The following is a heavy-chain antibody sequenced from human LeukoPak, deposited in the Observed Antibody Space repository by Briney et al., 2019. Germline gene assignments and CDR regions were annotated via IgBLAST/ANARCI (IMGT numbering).Heavy chain of an antibody. V-gene: IGHV3-66*01. CDR3: ARDGGYAYDGYGMDV. J-gene: IGHJ6*02. CDR2: IYSGGRT. Sequence: PGGSLRLSCAASGFTVSSNYMSWVRQAPGKGLEWVSVIYSGGRTYYADSVEGRFTISRDNSKNTLYLQMNSLRAEDTAVYYCARDGGYAYDGYGMDVWGQGTTVTVS. CDR1: GFTVSSNY. D-gene: IGHD5-18*01.